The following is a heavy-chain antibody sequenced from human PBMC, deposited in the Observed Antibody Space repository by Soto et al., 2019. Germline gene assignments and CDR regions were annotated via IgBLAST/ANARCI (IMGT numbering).Heavy chain of an antibody. CDR2: IWYDGTNK. D-gene: IGHD6-13*01. J-gene: IGHJ4*02. CDR3: ARPYSSSWRYFDY. V-gene: IGHV3-33*01. Sequence: GGSLRLSCAASGFTFSTYGMHWVRQAPGKGLEWVAVIWYDGTNKYYADSVKGRFTISRDNSKNTLYLQMNSLRAEDTAAYYCARPYSSSWRYFDYWGQGTPVTVSS. CDR1: GFTFSTYG.